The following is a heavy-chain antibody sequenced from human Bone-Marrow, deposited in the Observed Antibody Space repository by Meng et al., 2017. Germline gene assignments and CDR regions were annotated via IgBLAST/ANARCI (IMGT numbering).Heavy chain of an antibody. CDR1: GFTFSSYA. CDR3: ASASQLDPVDDY. V-gene: IGHV3-23*01. Sequence: GESLKISCAASGFTFSSYAMSWVRQAPGKGLEWVSAISGSGGSTYYADSVKGRFTISRDNSKNSLYLQMNSLRAEDTAVYYCASASQLDPVDDYWGQGTLVTVSS. D-gene: IGHD1-1*01. CDR2: ISGSGGST. J-gene: IGHJ4*02.